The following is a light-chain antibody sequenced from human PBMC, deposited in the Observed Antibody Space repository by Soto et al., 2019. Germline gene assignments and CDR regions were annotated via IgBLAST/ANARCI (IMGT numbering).Light chain of an antibody. CDR1: QTINNN. V-gene: IGKV3-15*01. CDR3: QQYNNWPPIT. Sequence: VMTQAPATLSVSPGERATLSCRASQTINNNVAWYQLKDGQAPRLLIYGASTRATGIPARFSGSGSGTEFTLTISSLQSEDFAVYYCQQYNNWPPITFGQGTRLEIK. J-gene: IGKJ5*01. CDR2: GAS.